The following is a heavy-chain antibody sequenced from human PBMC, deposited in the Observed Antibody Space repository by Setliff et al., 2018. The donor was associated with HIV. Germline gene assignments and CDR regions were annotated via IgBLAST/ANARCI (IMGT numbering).Heavy chain of an antibody. CDR1: GDSISSSGPGYY. CDR3: ARDHVFGSRTGFDP. J-gene: IGHJ5*02. V-gene: IGHV4-39*01. D-gene: IGHD3-10*01. CDR2: VYYSGST. Sequence: PSETLSLTCTVSGDSISSSGPGYYWGWVRQPPGRGLEWIGSVYYSGSTHYNPSLKSRVTISVDTSENQLSLRLTSMTAADTAVYYCARDHVFGSRTGFDPWGPGILVTVSS.